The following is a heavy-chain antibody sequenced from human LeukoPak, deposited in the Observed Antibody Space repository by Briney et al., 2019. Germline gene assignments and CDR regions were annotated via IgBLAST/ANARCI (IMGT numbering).Heavy chain of an antibody. CDR2: INSDGSST. CDR3: ARGRGSAWYYFDY. J-gene: IGHJ4*02. Sequence: GGSLRLSCAASGFTFSTYWMHWVRQAPGKGLVWVSRINSDGSSTTYADSVKGRFTISRDNAKNTLFLQMNSLRAEDTAVYYCARGRGSAWYYFDYWGQGTPVTVSS. D-gene: IGHD6-19*01. CDR1: GFTFSTYW. V-gene: IGHV3-74*01.